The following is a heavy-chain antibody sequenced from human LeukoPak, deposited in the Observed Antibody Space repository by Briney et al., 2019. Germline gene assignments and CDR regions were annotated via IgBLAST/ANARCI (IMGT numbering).Heavy chain of an antibody. Sequence: SGPTLVKPTQTLTPTCTFSGFSLSTSGVGVGWIRQPPGKALEWLALIYWNDDKRYSPSLKSRLTITKDTSKNQVVLTMTNMDPVDTATYYCAHRWSGYYPFDYWGQGTLVTVSS. J-gene: IGHJ4*02. CDR2: IYWNDDK. CDR1: GFSLSTSGVG. V-gene: IGHV2-5*01. CDR3: AHRWSGYYPFDY. D-gene: IGHD3-3*01.